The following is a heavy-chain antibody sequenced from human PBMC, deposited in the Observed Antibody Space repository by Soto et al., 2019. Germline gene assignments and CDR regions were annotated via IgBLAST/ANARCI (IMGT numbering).Heavy chain of an antibody. CDR2: IDPSDSYT. V-gene: IGHV5-10-1*01. J-gene: IGHJ5*02. CDR1: GYSFTSYW. Sequence: GESLKISCKGSGYSFTSYWISWVRQMPGKGLEWMGRIDPSDSYTNYSPSFQGHVTISADKSISTAYLQWSSLQASDTAMYYCARHLHCSGGSCYGSNWFDPWGQGTLVTVSS. D-gene: IGHD2-15*01. CDR3: ARHLHCSGGSCYGSNWFDP.